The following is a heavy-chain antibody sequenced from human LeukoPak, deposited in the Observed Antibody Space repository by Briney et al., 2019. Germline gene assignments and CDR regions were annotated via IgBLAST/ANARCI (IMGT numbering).Heavy chain of an antibody. V-gene: IGHV4-4*02. CDR3: AMRDGYNSVIDY. CDR1: GGSISSSNW. D-gene: IGHD5-24*01. J-gene: IGHJ4*02. CDR2: IYHSGTT. Sequence: SETLSLTCAVSGGSISSSNWWIWVRQPPGKGLEWIGEIYHSGTTNYNPSLKSRVTISVDKSKNQFSLKLSSVTAADTAVYYCAMRDGYNSVIDYWGQGTLVTVSS.